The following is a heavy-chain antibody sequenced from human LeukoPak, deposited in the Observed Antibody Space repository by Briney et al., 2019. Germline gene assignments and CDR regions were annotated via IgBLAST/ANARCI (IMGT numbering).Heavy chain of an antibody. Sequence: PGGSLRLSCAASGFTFSSYAMSWVRQAPGKGLEWVSAISGSGGSTYYADSVKGRFTISRDNSKNTLYLQMNSLRAEDAAVYYCAKNPRRSSSRRVPYYFFYYMDVWGKGTTVTVSS. V-gene: IGHV3-23*01. D-gene: IGHD6-13*01. CDR1: GFTFSSYA. J-gene: IGHJ6*03. CDR3: AKNPRRSSSRRVPYYFFYYMDV. CDR2: ISGSGGST.